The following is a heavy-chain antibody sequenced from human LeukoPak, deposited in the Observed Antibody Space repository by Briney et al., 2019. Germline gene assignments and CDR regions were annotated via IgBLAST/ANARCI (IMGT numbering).Heavy chain of an antibody. CDR3: ARGDYDILTTPFDY. CDR2: ISDIGSI. Sequence: PSETLSLTCTVSGGSISSYYWSWIRQPPGKGLEWIAYISDIGSINYNPSLKSRVTISLDTSKNQFSLKLSSVTAADTAVYYCARGDYDILTTPFDYWGQGTLVTVSS. V-gene: IGHV4-59*01. J-gene: IGHJ4*02. D-gene: IGHD3-9*01. CDR1: GGSISSYY.